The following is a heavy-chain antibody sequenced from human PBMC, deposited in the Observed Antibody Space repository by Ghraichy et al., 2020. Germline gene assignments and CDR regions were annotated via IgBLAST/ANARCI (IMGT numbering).Heavy chain of an antibody. J-gene: IGHJ5*02. D-gene: IGHD5-12*01. CDR2: ISAYNGNT. CDR3: ARDKLAIWARGYSGYVAEGVDNWFDP. CDR1: GYTFTSYG. V-gene: IGHV1-18*01. Sequence: ASVKVSCKASGYTFTSYGISWVRQAPGQGLEWMGWISAYNGNTNYAQKLQGRVTMTTDTSTSTAYMELRSLRSDDTAVYYCARDKLAIWARGYSGYVAEGVDNWFDPWGHGTLVTFSS.